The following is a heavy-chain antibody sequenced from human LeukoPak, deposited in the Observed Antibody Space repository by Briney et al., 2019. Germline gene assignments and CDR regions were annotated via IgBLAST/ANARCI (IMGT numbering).Heavy chain of an antibody. CDR3: AREGGIAADNWFDP. V-gene: IGHV4-34*01. Sequence: SETLSLTCAVYGGSFSGYYWSWIRQPPGKGLEWIGEINHSGSTNYNPSLKSRVTISVDTSKNQFSLKLSSVTAADTAVYYCAREGGIAADNWFDPWGQGTLVTVSS. CDR1: GGSFSGYY. CDR2: INHSGST. J-gene: IGHJ5*02. D-gene: IGHD6-13*01.